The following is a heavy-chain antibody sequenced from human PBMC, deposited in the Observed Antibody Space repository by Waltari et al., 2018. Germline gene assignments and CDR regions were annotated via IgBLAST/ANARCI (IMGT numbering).Heavy chain of an antibody. CDR2: INHSGST. CDR3: ARAVPAAHYYYGMDV. Sequence: QVQLQQWGAGLLKPSETLSLTCAVYGGSFSGYYWSWIRQPPGKGLEWIGEINHSGSTNYNPSLKSRVTISVDTSKNQFSLKLSSVTAADTAVYYCARAVPAAHYYYGMDVWGQGTTVTVSS. D-gene: IGHD2-2*01. CDR1: GGSFSGYY. V-gene: IGHV4-34*01. J-gene: IGHJ6*02.